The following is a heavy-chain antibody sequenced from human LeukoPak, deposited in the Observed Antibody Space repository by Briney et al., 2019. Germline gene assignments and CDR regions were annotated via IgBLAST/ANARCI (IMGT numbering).Heavy chain of an antibody. CDR2: INPNSGGT. D-gene: IGHD4-17*01. CDR1: GYTFTSYD. J-gene: IGHJ6*02. Sequence: ASVKVSCKASGYTFTSYDINWVRQATGQGLEWMGWINPNSGGTNYAQKFQGRVTMTRDTSISTAYMELSRLRSDDTAVYYCARMGSCGDEKEGYYYYGMGVWGQGTTVTVSS. V-gene: IGHV1-2*02. CDR3: ARMGSCGDEKEGYYYYGMGV.